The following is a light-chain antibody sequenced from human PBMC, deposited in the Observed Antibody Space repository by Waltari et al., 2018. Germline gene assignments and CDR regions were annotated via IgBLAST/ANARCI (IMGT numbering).Light chain of an antibody. CDR1: RLNLGSNS. V-gene: IGLV1-47*01. Sequence: QSVLTQPPSASGTPGQRVTISCSGSRLNLGSNSVYWYQQLPGTAPKLLIYRNYQRPSGVPDRFSGSKSGTSASLAISGLRSEDEADYYCAAWDDSLSGVVFGGGTKLTVL. J-gene: IGLJ2*01. CDR2: RNY. CDR3: AAWDDSLSGVV.